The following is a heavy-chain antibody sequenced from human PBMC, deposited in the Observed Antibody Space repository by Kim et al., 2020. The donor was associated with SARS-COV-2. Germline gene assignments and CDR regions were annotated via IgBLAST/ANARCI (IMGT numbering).Heavy chain of an antibody. V-gene: IGHV3-23*01. D-gene: IGHD3-3*02. CDR2: ISGSGGGT. CDR3: AKSLSVAGSGLLAE. J-gene: IGHJ4*02. CDR1: GFTFSSFA. Sequence: GGSLRLSCAASGFTFSSFAMSWVRQAPGKGLEWVSSISGSGGGTYYADSVKGRFTISRDSSKNTLHLHMKSLRAEDTAVYFCAKSLSVAGSGLLAEWGQGALVTVSS.